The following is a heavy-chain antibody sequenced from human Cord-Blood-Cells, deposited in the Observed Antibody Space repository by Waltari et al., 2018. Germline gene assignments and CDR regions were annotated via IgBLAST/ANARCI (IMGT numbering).Heavy chain of an antibody. Sequence: QVTLRESGPALVKPTQTLTLTCTFSGFSLSTSGLCVSWIRQPPGKALEWLARIDWDEDKYYSTSLKTRLTISKYTSKNQVVLTMTNMDPVDTATYYCARSRDLYNWNDEAVFAFDIWGQGTMVTVSS. D-gene: IGHD1-20*01. CDR3: ARSRDLYNWNDEAVFAFDI. CDR2: IDWDEDK. V-gene: IGHV2-70*15. J-gene: IGHJ3*02. CDR1: GFSLSTSGLC.